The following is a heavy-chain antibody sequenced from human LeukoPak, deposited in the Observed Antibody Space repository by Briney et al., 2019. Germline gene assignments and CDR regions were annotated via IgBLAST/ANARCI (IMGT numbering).Heavy chain of an antibody. Sequence: PGGSLRLSCAASGFTFSSYGMHWVRQAPGKGLEWVAFIRYDGSNKYYADSVKGRFTISRDNSKKTLYLQMNSLRPEDTAVYYCAKDFSVDYYDSRVLDYWGQGTLVTVSS. CDR1: GFTFSSYG. CDR3: AKDFSVDYYDSRVLDY. CDR2: IRYDGSNK. J-gene: IGHJ4*02. D-gene: IGHD3-22*01. V-gene: IGHV3-30*02.